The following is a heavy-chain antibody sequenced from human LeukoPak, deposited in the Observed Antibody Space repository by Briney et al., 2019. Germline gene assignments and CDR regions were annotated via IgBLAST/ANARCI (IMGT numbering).Heavy chain of an antibody. J-gene: IGHJ3*02. V-gene: IGHV3-23*05. CDR2: VYSVVEIA. CDR3: AKYSAAGSKGFDS. Sequence: GGPLRLSCAASGFTSTSYLMTWVRKAPGKGLKGFWTVYSVVEIASSADCVKGGVTICRDNSKNTLHLQMNSVRGEGTAVYYCAKYSAAGSKGFDSWGQGTMVTVSP. D-gene: IGHD3-10*01. CDR1: GFTSTSYL.